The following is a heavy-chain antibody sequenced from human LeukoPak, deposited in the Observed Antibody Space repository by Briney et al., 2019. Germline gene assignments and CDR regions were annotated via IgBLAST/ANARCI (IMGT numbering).Heavy chain of an antibody. CDR3: ARDLGDYEHYFDY. D-gene: IGHD4-17*01. Sequence: GRSLRLSCAASGFTFSSYAMHWVRQAPGKGLEWVAVISYDGSNKYYADSVKGRFTISRDNSKNTLCLQMNSLRAEDTAVYYCARDLGDYEHYFDYWGQGTLVTVSS. CDR2: ISYDGSNK. J-gene: IGHJ4*02. CDR1: GFTFSSYA. V-gene: IGHV3-30-3*01.